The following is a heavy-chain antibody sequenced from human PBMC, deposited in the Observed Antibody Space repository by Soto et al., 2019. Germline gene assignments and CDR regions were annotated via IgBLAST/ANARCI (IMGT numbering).Heavy chain of an antibody. CDR2: INHSGST. CDR3: ARGHHILTGAFFY. V-gene: IGHV4-34*01. D-gene: IGHD3-9*01. Sequence: PSETLSLTCAVYGGSFSGYYWSWIRQPPGKGLEWIGEINHSGSTNYNPSLKSRVTISVDTSKNQFSLKLSSVTAADTAVYYCARGHHILTGAFFYWGQGTLVTV. CDR1: GGSFSGYY. J-gene: IGHJ4*02.